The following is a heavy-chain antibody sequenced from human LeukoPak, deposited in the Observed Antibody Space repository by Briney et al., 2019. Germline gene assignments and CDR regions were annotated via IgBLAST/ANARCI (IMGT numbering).Heavy chain of an antibody. D-gene: IGHD4-17*01. CDR2: INGDGGDT. Sequence: PGGSLRLSCTASGFTFSGYWMHWVRQAPGTGLVWVSRINGDGGDTGYADSVKGRFTTFRDNAKSTLYLQMNSLRAEDTAVYYCARGKYGDFDSWGQGALVTVSS. CDR3: ARGKYGDFDS. J-gene: IGHJ4*02. CDR1: GFTFSGYW. V-gene: IGHV3-74*01.